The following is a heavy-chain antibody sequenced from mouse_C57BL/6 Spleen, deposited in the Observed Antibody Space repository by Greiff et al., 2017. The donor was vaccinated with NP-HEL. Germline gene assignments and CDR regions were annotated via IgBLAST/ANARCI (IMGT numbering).Heavy chain of an antibody. J-gene: IGHJ3*01. Sequence: DVKLVESGGGLVKPGGSLKLSCAASGFTFSSYAMSWVRQTPDKRLEWVATISDGGSYTYYPDNVKGRFTISRDNAKNNLYLQMSHLKSEDTAMYYCAREEVTTVEAWFAYWGQGTLVTVSA. V-gene: IGHV5-4*01. D-gene: IGHD1-1*01. CDR2: ISDGGSYT. CDR1: GFTFSSYA. CDR3: AREEVTTVEAWFAY.